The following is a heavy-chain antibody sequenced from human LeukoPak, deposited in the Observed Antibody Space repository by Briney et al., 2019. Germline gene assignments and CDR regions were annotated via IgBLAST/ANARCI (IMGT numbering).Heavy chain of an antibody. V-gene: IGHV1-46*01. CDR3: ARDSYGYAFDI. J-gene: IGHJ3*02. D-gene: IGHD5-18*01. Sequence: ASVKVSCKASGYTFTSYYMHWVRQAPGQGLEWMGIINPSGGSTSYAQKFQGRVTMTRDMSTSTVYMELSSLRSEDTAVYYCARDSYGYAFDIWGHGTMVTVSS. CDR1: GYTFTSYY. CDR2: INPSGGST.